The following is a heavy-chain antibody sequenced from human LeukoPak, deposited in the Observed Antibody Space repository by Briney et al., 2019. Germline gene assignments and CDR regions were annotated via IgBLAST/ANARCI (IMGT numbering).Heavy chain of an antibody. Sequence: SETLSLTCTVSGGPISSYYWSWIRQPPGTGLEWIGYIYYSGSTNYNPSLKSRVTISVDTSKNQFSLKLSSVTAADTAVYYCARESILLPPGAFDIWGQGTMVTVSS. J-gene: IGHJ3*02. CDR3: ARESILLPPGAFDI. CDR1: GGPISSYY. V-gene: IGHV4-59*01. CDR2: IYYSGST. D-gene: IGHD3-10*01.